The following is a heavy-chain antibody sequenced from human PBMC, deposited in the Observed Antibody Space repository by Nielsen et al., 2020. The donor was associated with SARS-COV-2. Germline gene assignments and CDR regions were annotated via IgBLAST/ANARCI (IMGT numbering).Heavy chain of an antibody. Sequence: GESLKISCAASGFTFSDSTMHWVRQASGKGLEWIGRIRSKANTYATGYAASVKGRFTISRDDSKNTAYLQMNSLKTEDPAVYYCTRVNPISGSWFDAFDIWGQATMVTVSS. CDR2: IRSKANTYAT. V-gene: IGHV3-73*01. D-gene: IGHD5-12*01. CDR3: TRVNPISGSWFDAFDI. J-gene: IGHJ3*02. CDR1: GFTFSDST.